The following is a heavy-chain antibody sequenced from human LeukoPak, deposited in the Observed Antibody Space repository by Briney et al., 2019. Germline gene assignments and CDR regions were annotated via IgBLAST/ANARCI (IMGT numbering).Heavy chain of an antibody. CDR3: ARLNPYYDFWSGYNSYYYGMDV. CDR2: INPNSGGT. V-gene: IGHV1-2*02. CDR1: GYTFTGYY. Sequence: ASVKVSCKASGYTFTGYYMHWVRQAPGQGLEWMGWINPNSGGTNYAQKFQGRVTVTRDTSISTAYMELSRLRSDDTAVYYCARLNPYYDFWSGYNSYYYGMDVWGQGTTVTVSS. D-gene: IGHD3-3*01. J-gene: IGHJ6*02.